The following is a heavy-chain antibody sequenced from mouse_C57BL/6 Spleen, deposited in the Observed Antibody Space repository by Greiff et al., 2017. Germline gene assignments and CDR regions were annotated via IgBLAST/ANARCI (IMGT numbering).Heavy chain of an antibody. D-gene: IGHD2-4*01. CDR3: ARGDYDAYYFDY. CDR1: GYSITSGYY. J-gene: IGHJ2*01. V-gene: IGHV3-6*01. CDR2: ISYDGSN. Sequence: EVQLVESGPGLVKPSQSLSLTCSVTGYSITSGYYWNWIRQFPGNKLEWMGYISYDGSNNYNPSLKNRISITRDTSKNQFFLKLNSVTTEDTATYYCARGDYDAYYFDYWGQGTTLTVSS.